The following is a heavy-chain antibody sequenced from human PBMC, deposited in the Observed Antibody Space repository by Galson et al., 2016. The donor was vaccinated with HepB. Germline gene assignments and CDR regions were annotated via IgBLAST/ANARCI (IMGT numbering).Heavy chain of an antibody. Sequence: SLRLSCAASGFTFTEYYMTWIRQAPGKGLEWLSYLSPSTRYTNSADSVKGRFTIFRDNAKNSVYLQMNSLRAKDTAVYYCARDPGGYGFIDSWGQGTLVTVSS. D-gene: IGHD5-12*01. CDR3: ARDPGGYGFIDS. J-gene: IGHJ4*02. CDR1: GFTFTEYY. V-gene: IGHV3-11*06. CDR2: LSPSTRYT.